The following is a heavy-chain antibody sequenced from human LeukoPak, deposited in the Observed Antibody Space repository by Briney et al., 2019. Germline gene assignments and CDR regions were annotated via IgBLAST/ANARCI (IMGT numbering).Heavy chain of an antibody. V-gene: IGHV4-34*01. Sequence: PSETLSLTCAVYGGSFSGYYWSWIRQPPGKGLEWIGEINHSGSTNYNPSLKSRVTKSVDTSKNQFSLKLSSVTAADTAVYYCARGTLLYCSSTSCYPYYYGMDVWGQGTTVTVSS. CDR3: ARGTLLYCSSTSCYPYYYGMDV. J-gene: IGHJ6*02. CDR2: INHSGST. CDR1: GGSFSGYY. D-gene: IGHD2-2*01.